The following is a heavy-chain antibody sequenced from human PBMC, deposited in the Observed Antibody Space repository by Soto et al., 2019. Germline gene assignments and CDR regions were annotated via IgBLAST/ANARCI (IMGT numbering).Heavy chain of an antibody. CDR1: GFIFGNYM. CDR3: AAEVHCSGGSCRDDAFDI. Sequence: EVQLLESGGGLVQPGESLRLSCAFSGFIFGNYMMTWVRQAPGKGLEWVSTIRDGGESTYYADSVKGRFTISRDNSKNTLYLQMDSLGVEETAVYECAAEVHCSGGSCRDDAFDIRGQGTMVTVSS. J-gene: IGHJ3*02. V-gene: IGHV3-23*01. D-gene: IGHD2-15*01. CDR2: IRDGGEST.